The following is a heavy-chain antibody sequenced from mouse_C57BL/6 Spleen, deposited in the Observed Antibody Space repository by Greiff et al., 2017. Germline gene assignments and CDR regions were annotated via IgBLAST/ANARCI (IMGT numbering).Heavy chain of an antibody. V-gene: IGHV1-76*01. CDR3: ARDGSSWSAMDY. CDR1: GYTFTDYY. CDR2: IYPGSGNT. D-gene: IGHD1-1*01. Sequence: QVQLQQSGAELVRPGASVKLSCKASGYTFTDYYINWVKQRPGQGLEWIARIYPGSGNTYYNEKFKGKATLTAEKSSSTAYMQLSSLTSEDSAVYFCARDGSSWSAMDYWGQGTSVTVSS. J-gene: IGHJ4*01.